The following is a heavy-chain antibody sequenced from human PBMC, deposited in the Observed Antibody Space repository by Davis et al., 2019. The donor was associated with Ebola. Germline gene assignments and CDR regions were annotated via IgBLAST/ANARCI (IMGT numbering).Heavy chain of an antibody. D-gene: IGHD3-3*01. V-gene: IGHV3-30*18. CDR1: GFTFSSYG. CDR2: ISYDGSNK. Sequence: GESLKISCAASGFTFSSYGMHWVRQAPGKGLEWVAVISYDGSNKYYADSVKGRFTISRDNSKNTLYLQMNSLRAEDTAVYYCAKDITIFGVVIPPGFAFDIWGQGTMVTVSS. CDR3: AKDITIFGVVIPPGFAFDI. J-gene: IGHJ3*02.